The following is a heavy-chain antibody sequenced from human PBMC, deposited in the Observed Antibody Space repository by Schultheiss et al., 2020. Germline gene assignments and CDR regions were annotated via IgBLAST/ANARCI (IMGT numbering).Heavy chain of an antibody. J-gene: IGHJ4*02. CDR1: GFTFSSYA. CDR3: AKLHGSGSPDY. D-gene: IGHD3-10*01. CDR2: IKQDGSEK. V-gene: IGHV3-7*03. Sequence: GGSLRLSCAASGFTFSSYAMHWVRQAPGKGLEWVANIKQDGSEKYYVDSVKGRFTISRDNAKNSLYLQMNSLRAEDTAVYYCAKLHGSGSPDYWGQGTLVTVSS.